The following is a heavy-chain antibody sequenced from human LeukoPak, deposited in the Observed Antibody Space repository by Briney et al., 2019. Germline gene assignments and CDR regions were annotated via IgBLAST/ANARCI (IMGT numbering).Heavy chain of an antibody. CDR1: GGTFSSYA. Sequence: SVKVSCKASGGTFSSYAISWVRQAPGQGLEWMGGIIPIFGTANYAQKFQGRVTITADESTSTAYMELSSLRSEDTAVYYCATYSGYDSGSFRYYYYGMDVWGQGTTVTVSS. CDR3: ATYSGYDSGSFRYYYYGMDV. D-gene: IGHD5-12*01. CDR2: IIPIFGTA. J-gene: IGHJ6*02. V-gene: IGHV1-69*13.